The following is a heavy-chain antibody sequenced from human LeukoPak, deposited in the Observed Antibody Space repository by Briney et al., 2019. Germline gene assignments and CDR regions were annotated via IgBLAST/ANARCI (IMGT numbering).Heavy chain of an antibody. Sequence: GESLRLSCAASGFTVSSNYMSWVRQAPGKGLEWVSVIYSGGSTYYADSVKGRFTISRDNSKNTLYLQMNSLRAEDTAVYYCARSGYYIYYFDYWGQGTLVTVSS. CDR2: IYSGGST. V-gene: IGHV3-53*01. J-gene: IGHJ4*02. CDR3: ARSGYYIYYFDY. D-gene: IGHD3-22*01. CDR1: GFTVSSNY.